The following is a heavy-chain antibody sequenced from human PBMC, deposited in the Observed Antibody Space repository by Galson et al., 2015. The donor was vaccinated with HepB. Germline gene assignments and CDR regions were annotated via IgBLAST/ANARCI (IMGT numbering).Heavy chain of an antibody. D-gene: IGHD6-13*01. CDR3: ATAVGIYYYYGMDV. J-gene: IGHJ6*02. CDR1: GYTLTKLS. CDR2: FDPEDGEK. Sequence: SVKVSCKVSGYTLTKLSMHWVRQAPGKRLEWMGGFDPEDGEKFYAQKFLGRVTMIEDTSTDTAHMELSSLRSEDTAVYYCATAVGIYYYYGMDVWGQGTTVTVAS. V-gene: IGHV1-24*01.